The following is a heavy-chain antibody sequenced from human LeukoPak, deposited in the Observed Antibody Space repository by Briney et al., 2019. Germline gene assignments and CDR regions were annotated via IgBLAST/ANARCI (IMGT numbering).Heavy chain of an antibody. CDR1: GFTVSSNY. Sequence: PGGSLRLSCAASGFTVSSNYMSWVRQAPGKGLEWVAVISYDGSNKYYADSVKGRFTISRDNSKNTLYLQMNSLRAEDTAVYYCARVPNYYGSGSYYNDYWGQGTLVTVSS. D-gene: IGHD3-10*01. CDR3: ARVPNYYGSGSYYNDY. V-gene: IGHV3-30*14. J-gene: IGHJ4*02. CDR2: ISYDGSNK.